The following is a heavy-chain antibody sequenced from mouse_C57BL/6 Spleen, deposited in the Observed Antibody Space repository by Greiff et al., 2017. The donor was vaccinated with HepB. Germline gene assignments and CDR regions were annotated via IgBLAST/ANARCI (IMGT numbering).Heavy chain of an antibody. V-gene: IGHV5-4*01. CDR2: ISDGGSYT. CDR1: GFTFSSYA. D-gene: IGHD2-3*01. CDR3: ARDDGYYGYWYFDV. Sequence: EVMLVESGGGLVKPGGSLKLSCAASGFTFSSYAMSWVRQTPEKRLEWVATISDGGSYTYYPDNVKGRFTISRDNAKNNLYLQMSHLKSEDTAMYYCARDDGYYGYWYFDVWGTGTMVTVSS. J-gene: IGHJ1*03.